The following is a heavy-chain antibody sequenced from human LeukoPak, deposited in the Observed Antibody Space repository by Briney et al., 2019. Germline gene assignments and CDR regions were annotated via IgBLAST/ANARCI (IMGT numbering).Heavy chain of an antibody. Sequence: GGSLRLSCAASGFTFSSYSMNWVRQAPGKGLEWVSSISSSSSYIYYADSVKGRFTISRDNAKNSLYLQMNSLRAEDTAVYYCARDPNYGSGRYLTYYDDWGQGTLVSVSP. V-gene: IGHV3-21*01. CDR3: ARDPNYGSGRYLTYYDD. J-gene: IGHJ4*02. D-gene: IGHD3-10*01. CDR2: ISSSSSYI. CDR1: GFTFSSYS.